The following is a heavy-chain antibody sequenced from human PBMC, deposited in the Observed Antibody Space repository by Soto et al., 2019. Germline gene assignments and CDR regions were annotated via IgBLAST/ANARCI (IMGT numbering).Heavy chain of an antibody. CDR3: ARVTGGPFDY. D-gene: IGHD3-16*01. Sequence: GGALRLSCAVSGFTFSSYSMSWVRQAPGKGLEWVANIKQDGREKYYVDSAKGRFTISRDNAKNSLYLQMSSLRAEDTAVYYCARVTGGPFDYWGQGTLVRVS. CDR1: GFTFSSYS. V-gene: IGHV3-7*03. J-gene: IGHJ4*02. CDR2: IKQDGREK.